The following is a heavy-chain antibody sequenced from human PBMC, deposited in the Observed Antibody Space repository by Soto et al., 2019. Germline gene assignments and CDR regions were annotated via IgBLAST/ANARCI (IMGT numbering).Heavy chain of an antibody. J-gene: IGHJ4*02. CDR3: ARSFMVPVDFFDY. D-gene: IGHD3-10*01. Sequence: TVSNGSLSSNYWSWIRQSPGKGLEWIGNIYYSGSTNYNPSLKSRVTVSVDTSKNQFTLKLSSVTAADTGVYFCARSFMVPVDFFDYWGQGTPVPVYS. CDR2: IYYSGST. V-gene: IGHV4-59*01. CDR1: NGSLSSNY.